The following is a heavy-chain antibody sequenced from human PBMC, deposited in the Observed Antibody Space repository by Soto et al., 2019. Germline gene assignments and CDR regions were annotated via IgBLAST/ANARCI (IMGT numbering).Heavy chain of an antibody. D-gene: IGHD3-3*01. CDR2: IIPIFGTA. V-gene: IGHV1-69*13. Sequence: GASVKVSCKASGGTFSSYAISWVRQAPGQGLEWMGGIIPIFGTANYAQKFQGRVTITADESTSTAYKELSSLRSEDTAVYYCVRFGVAGWGYYYYGMDVWGQGTTVTVSS. CDR1: GGTFSSYA. J-gene: IGHJ6*02. CDR3: VRFGVAGWGYYYYGMDV.